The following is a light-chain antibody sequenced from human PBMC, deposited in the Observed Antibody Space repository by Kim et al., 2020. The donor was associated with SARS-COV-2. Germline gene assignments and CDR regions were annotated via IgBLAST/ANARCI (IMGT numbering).Light chain of an antibody. CDR2: AAS. J-gene: IGKJ5*01. CDR1: QSISSH. V-gene: IGKV1-39*01. CDR3: QQGYSSPQIT. Sequence: SVGDRVIITCRASQSISSHLNWYQQKPGKAPKLLIYAASSLQSGVPSRFTGSGSGTEFTLTIRTLQPEDSATYYCQQGYSSPQITFGQGTRLDIK.